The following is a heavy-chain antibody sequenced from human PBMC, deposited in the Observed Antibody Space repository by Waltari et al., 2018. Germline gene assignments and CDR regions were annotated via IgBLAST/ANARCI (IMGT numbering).Heavy chain of an antibody. J-gene: IGHJ4*02. CDR2: ISGRGSRT. CDR1: GFPFTTYA. CDR3: AKTGGGEIDY. D-gene: IGHD3-16*01. Sequence: EVQLLESGGGFIQPGGSLRLSCAASGFPFTTYAMNWVRPARGKGLEWVSSISGRGSRTYYADSVKGRFTIARENSKNTLYLQMSSLRPEDTAVYYCAKTGGGEIDYWGQGTLVTVSS. V-gene: IGHV3-23*01.